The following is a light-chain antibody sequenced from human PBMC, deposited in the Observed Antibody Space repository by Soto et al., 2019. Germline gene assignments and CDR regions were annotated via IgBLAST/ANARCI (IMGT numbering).Light chain of an antibody. V-gene: IGKV3-15*01. CDR1: QSVTSD. CDR2: DAS. CDR3: QQYNKWPPRT. J-gene: IGKJ1*01. Sequence: EIEMTQSPATLSLSPGERPTLSCRASQSVTSDLAWYQQKPGQAPRLLIYDASTRATGIPDRFSGSGSGTEFTLTISSLQSEDFAVYYCQQYNKWPPRTFGQGTKVEIK.